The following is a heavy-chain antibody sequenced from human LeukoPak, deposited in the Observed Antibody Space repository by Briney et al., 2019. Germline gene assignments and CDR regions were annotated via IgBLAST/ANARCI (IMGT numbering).Heavy chain of an antibody. Sequence: PGGSLRLSCAASGFTFSSYSMNWVRQAPGKGLEWVSSISTSSSYIYYADSVKGRFTISRDNAKNSLYLQMNSLRAEDTAVYYCAELGITMIGGVWGKGTTVTISS. CDR1: GFTFSSYS. CDR3: AELGITMIGGV. D-gene: IGHD3-10*02. J-gene: IGHJ6*04. V-gene: IGHV3-21*01. CDR2: ISTSSSYI.